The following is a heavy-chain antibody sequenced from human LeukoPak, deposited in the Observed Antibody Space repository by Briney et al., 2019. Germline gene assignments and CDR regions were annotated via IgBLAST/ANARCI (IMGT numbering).Heavy chain of an antibody. Sequence: GGSLRLSCAASGFTVSSNYMSWVRQAPGKGLEWVSVIYSGGSTYYADSVKGRFTISRDNSKNTLYLQMNSLRAEDTAVYYCARENYGDLDFDYWGQGTLVTVSS. CDR2: IYSGGST. CDR3: ARENYGDLDFDY. V-gene: IGHV3-66*01. CDR1: GFTVSSNY. D-gene: IGHD4-17*01. J-gene: IGHJ4*02.